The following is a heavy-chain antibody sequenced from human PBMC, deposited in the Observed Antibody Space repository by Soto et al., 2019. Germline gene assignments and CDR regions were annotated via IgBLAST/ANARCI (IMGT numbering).Heavy chain of an antibody. J-gene: IGHJ5*01. CDR2: ISAYNGNT. CDR3: ARVRAITGTYDNWFDF. CDR1: GYTFTSYG. D-gene: IGHD1-7*01. V-gene: IGHV1-18*04. Sequence: DSVKVSCKASGYTFTSYGISWVRQAPGQGLEWMGWISAYNGNTNYAQKLQGRVTMTTDTSTSTAYMELRSLRSDDTAVYYCARVRAITGTYDNWFDFWGQGTLVTVSS.